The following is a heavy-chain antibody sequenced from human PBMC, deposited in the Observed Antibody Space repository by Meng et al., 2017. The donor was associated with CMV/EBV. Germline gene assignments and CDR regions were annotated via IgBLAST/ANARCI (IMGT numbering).Heavy chain of an antibody. J-gene: IGHJ4*02. D-gene: IGHD6-13*01. CDR1: GGSISSSSYY. CDR2: IYYSGST. CDR3: ARVGSSSWYDLNYFDY. Sequence: GSLRLSCTVSGGSISSSSYYWGWIRQPPGKGLEWIGSIYYSGSTYYNPSLKSRVTISVDTSKNQFSLKLSSVTAADTAAYYCARVGSSSWYDLNYFDYWGQGTLVTVSS. V-gene: IGHV4-39*07.